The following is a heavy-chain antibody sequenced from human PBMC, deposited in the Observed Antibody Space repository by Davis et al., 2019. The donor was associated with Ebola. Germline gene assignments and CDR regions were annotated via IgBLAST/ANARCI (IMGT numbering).Heavy chain of an antibody. CDR3: ARAGREVQGVPSPFYYYYGMDV. CDR2: ISAYNGNT. J-gene: IGHJ6*02. CDR1: GYTFTGYY. D-gene: IGHD3-10*01. Sequence: ASVKVSCKASGYTFTGYYMHWVRQVPGQGLEWMGWISAYNGNTNYAQKLQGRVTMTTDKSTSTAYMELSSLRSEDTAVYYCARAGREVQGVPSPFYYYYGMDVWGQGTTVTVSS. V-gene: IGHV1-18*04.